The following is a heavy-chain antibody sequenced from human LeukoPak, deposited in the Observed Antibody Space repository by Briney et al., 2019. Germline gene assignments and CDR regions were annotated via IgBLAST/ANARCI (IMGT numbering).Heavy chain of an antibody. CDR3: ARDSSGWYRWFDP. V-gene: IGHV1-2*02. CDR1: GYTFTSYG. Sequence: ASVKVSCKASGYTFTSYGISWVRQAPGQGLEWMGWINPNSGGTNYAQKFQGRVTMTRDTSISTVYMELSRLKSDDTAMYYCARDSSGWYRWFDPWGQGTLVTVSS. D-gene: IGHD6-19*01. J-gene: IGHJ5*02. CDR2: INPNSGGT.